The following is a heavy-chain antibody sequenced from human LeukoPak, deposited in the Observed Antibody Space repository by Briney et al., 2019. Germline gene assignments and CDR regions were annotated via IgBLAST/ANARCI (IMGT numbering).Heavy chain of an antibody. CDR1: GYTFTGYY. Sequence: ASVKVSCKASGYTFTGYYMHWVRQAPGQGLEWMGWINPNSGGTSYAQKFQGRVTMTRDMSTSTVYMELSSLRSEDTAVYYCARVRYSGFSPFDYWGQGTLVTVSS. V-gene: IGHV1-2*02. J-gene: IGHJ4*02. D-gene: IGHD5-12*01. CDR2: INPNSGGT. CDR3: ARVRYSGFSPFDY.